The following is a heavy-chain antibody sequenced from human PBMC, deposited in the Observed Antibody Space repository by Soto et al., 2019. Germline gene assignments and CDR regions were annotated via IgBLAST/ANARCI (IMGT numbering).Heavy chain of an antibody. Sequence: QPGGSLRLACSASGFTFSSYAMHWVRQAPGKGLEWVSRISGDGSSTTYADSVRGRFTISRDYAKNTVYLQMDSLRAEGAAVYYCARSLPGTYGTFDLWGQGTMVTVSS. CDR2: ISGDGSST. CDR3: ARSLPGTYGTFDL. V-gene: IGHV3-74*01. D-gene: IGHD1-7*01. J-gene: IGHJ3*01. CDR1: GFTFSSYA.